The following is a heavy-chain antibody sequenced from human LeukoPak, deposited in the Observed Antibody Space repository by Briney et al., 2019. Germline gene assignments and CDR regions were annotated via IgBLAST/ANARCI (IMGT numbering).Heavy chain of an antibody. CDR2: ISGSGGST. CDR3: AKGEMEDYDFWSGYPGGFDI. V-gene: IGHV3-23*01. J-gene: IGHJ3*02. Sequence: GSLRLSCAASGFTFSSYAMSWVRQAPGKGLEWVSAISGSGGSTYYADSVKGRFTISRDNSKNTLYLQMNSLRAEDTAVYYCAKGEMEDYDFWSGYPGGFDIWGQGTMVTVSS. D-gene: IGHD3-3*01. CDR1: GFTFSSYA.